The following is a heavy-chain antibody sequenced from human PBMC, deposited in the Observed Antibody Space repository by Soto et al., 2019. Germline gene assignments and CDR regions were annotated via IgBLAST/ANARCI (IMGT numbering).Heavy chain of an antibody. J-gene: IGHJ4*02. Sequence: HPGGSLRLSCAASGFTFNNYGMHWVRQAPGKGLEWVALIWHDGSNKGYADSVKGRFTISRDNSKNTLNLQMNSLRVEDTAVYYCTRAAIKGELLDYWGQGTQVTVS. D-gene: IGHD1-26*01. V-gene: IGHV3-33*01. CDR1: GFTFNNYG. CDR3: TRAAIKGELLDY. CDR2: IWHDGSNK.